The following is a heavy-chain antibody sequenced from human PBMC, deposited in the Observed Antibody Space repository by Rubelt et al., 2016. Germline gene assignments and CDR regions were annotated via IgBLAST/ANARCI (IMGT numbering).Heavy chain of an antibody. CDR3: ARQRLYCSRTSCYDLDY. D-gene: IGHD2-2*01. V-gene: IGHV4-39*01. Sequence: QLQLQESGPGLVKPSETLSLTCSVSGGSITSSSYYWGWIRQPPGKGLEWIGSIYYSGDSYYNPSLKSRVTMSVDTSKNQFSLKLTSVTASYTAVYYCARQRLYCSRTSCYDLDYWGQGTLVTVSS. CDR2: IYYSGDS. J-gene: IGHJ4*02. CDR1: GGSITSSSYY.